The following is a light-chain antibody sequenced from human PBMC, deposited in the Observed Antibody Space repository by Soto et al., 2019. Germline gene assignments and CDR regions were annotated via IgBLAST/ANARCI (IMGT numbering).Light chain of an antibody. CDR2: AAS. V-gene: IGKV3-20*01. CDR1: QSVSSY. Sequence: EIVMTQSPATLSVSPGERATLSCRASQSVSSYLAWYQQKPGQAPRLLIYAASSRATGIPDRFSGSGSGTDFTLTISSLEPEDFAVFYCQQYGSSPGTFGQGTKVEIK. CDR3: QQYGSSPGT. J-gene: IGKJ1*01.